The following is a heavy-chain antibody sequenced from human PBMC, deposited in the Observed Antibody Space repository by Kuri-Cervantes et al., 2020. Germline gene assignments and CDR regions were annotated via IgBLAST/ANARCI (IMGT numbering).Heavy chain of an antibody. J-gene: IGHJ2*01. CDR3: ARDSLGDDDWYFDL. D-gene: IGHD3-16*01. Sequence: GESLKISCVASEFSFTSYNMNWVRQAPGKGLESVSDISTSGSIIYYADSVKGRFTISRDNAKNSLYLQMNRLRAEDTAVYYCARDSLGDDDWYFDLWGRGTLVTVSS. V-gene: IGHV3-48*04. CDR2: ISTSGSII. CDR1: EFSFTSYN.